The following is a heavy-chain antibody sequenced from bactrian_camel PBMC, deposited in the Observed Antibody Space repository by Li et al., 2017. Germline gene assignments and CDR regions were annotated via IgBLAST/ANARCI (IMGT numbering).Heavy chain of an antibody. CDR3: VADGFRD. CDR2: INRAGSA. V-gene: IGHV3S53*01. J-gene: IGHJ4*01. D-gene: IGHD1*01. Sequence: VQLVESGGGSVEAGGSLTLSCTASQYVHNDQCLGWLRQAPGKERELVAYINRAGSAAYEGDVKGRFTISRDNAKNTVDLQMILLKPEDTAKYFCVADGFRDWGQGTQVTVS. CDR1: QYVHNDQC.